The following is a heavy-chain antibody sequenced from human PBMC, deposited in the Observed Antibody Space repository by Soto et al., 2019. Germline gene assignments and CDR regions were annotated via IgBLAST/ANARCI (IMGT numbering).Heavy chain of an antibody. Sequence: QVQLQQWGAGLLKPSETLSLTCAVYGGSFSGYYWSWIRQPPGKGLEWIGEINHSGSTNYNPSLKRRVTISVDTSKNQFSMKLSSVTAADTAVYYCARGRTTVTLSLYNWFDPWGQGTLVTVSS. CDR1: GGSFSGYY. V-gene: IGHV4-34*01. CDR2: INHSGST. D-gene: IGHD4-17*01. J-gene: IGHJ5*02. CDR3: ARGRTTVTLSLYNWFDP.